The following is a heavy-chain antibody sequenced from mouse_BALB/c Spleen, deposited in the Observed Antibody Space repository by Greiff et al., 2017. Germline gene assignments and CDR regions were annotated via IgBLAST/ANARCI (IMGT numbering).Heavy chain of an antibody. D-gene: IGHD1-2*01. Sequence: QQSCKASGYTFTSYWMHWVKQRPGQGLEWIGEINPSNGRTNYNEKFKSKATLTVDKSSSTAYMQLSSLTSEDSAVYYCARLTTATDAMDYWGQGTSVTVSS. CDR3: ARLTTATDAMDY. CDR2: INPSNGRT. CDR1: GYTFTSYW. V-gene: IGHV1S81*02. J-gene: IGHJ4*01.